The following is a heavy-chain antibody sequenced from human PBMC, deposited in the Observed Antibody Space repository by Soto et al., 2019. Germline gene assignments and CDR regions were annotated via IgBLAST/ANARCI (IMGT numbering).Heavy chain of an antibody. V-gene: IGHV4-61*08. CDR3: ARDRTVPPGGMDV. D-gene: IGHD2-2*01. Sequence: PSETLSLTCTVSGGSVSSTDHYWSWIRQPPGKGLEWIGYIYYSGSTNYNPSLKSRVIIPVDTSKNQLSLKLTSMTAADTAVYYCARDRTVPPGGMDVWGQGTTVTVSS. J-gene: IGHJ6*02. CDR1: GGSVSSTDHY. CDR2: IYYSGST.